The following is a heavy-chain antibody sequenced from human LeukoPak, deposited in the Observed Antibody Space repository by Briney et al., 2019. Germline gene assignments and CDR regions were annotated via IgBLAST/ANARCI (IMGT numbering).Heavy chain of an antibody. J-gene: IGHJ4*02. CDR2: IYTSGST. Sequence: PSETLSLTCTVSGGSISSYYWSWIRQPAGKGLEWIGRIYTSGSTNYNPSLKSRVTISVDTSKNQFSLKLSSVTAADTAVYYCARQNSSSWPNYFDYWGQGTLVTVSS. V-gene: IGHV4-4*07. CDR3: ARQNSSSWPNYFDY. CDR1: GGSISSYY. D-gene: IGHD6-13*01.